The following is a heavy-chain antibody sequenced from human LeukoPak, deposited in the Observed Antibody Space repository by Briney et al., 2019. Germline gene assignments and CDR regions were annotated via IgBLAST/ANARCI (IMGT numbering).Heavy chain of an antibody. V-gene: IGHV3-30*02. CDR3: AREYSGRCVHAFHS. CDR1: GFTFSSYG. CDR2: IQYDVSSE. J-gene: IGHJ3*02. Sequence: GGSLRLSCAASGFTFSSYGMHWVRQAPGKGLEWVAFIQYDVSSEYYADSVKGRFTVSRDNSKNTLYLQMNSLRAEDTAVYYCAREYSGRCVHAFHSWGQGTMVTVSS. D-gene: IGHD6-13*01.